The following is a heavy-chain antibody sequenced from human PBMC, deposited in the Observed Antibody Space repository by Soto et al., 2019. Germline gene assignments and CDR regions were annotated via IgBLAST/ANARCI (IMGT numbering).Heavy chain of an antibody. J-gene: IGHJ4*02. V-gene: IGHV3-23*01. Sequence: EVQLLESGGGVVQPGGSLRLSCVASGFNFKKFAMAWVRQAAGEGLEGVSGISCCGGSASSADSVKGRFSIARDDSKNTVSLQLNSLRVEDTAQYYCAKADGQQWLIPHLDNWGQGTLVTVS. CDR3: AKADGQQWLIPHLDN. D-gene: IGHD6-19*01. CDR2: ISCCGGSA. CDR1: GFNFKKFA.